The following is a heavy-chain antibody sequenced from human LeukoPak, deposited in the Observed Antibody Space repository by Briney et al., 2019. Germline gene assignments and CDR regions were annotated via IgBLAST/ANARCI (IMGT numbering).Heavy chain of an antibody. D-gene: IGHD3-3*01. Sequence: QPGGSLRLSCAASGFTFSSYEMNWVRKAPGKGLEWVSYISSSGSTIYYADSVKGRFTISRDNAKNSLYLQMNSLRAEDTAVYYCARDGYDFWSGRKYYGMDVWGQGTTVTVSS. CDR2: ISSSGSTI. V-gene: IGHV3-48*03. CDR1: GFTFSSYE. J-gene: IGHJ6*02. CDR3: ARDGYDFWSGRKYYGMDV.